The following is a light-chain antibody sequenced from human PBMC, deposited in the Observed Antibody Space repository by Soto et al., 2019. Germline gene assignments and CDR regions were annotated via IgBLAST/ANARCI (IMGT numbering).Light chain of an antibody. CDR2: GAS. V-gene: IGKV3-20*01. CDR3: QQYGSPGT. CDR1: QSVSNNY. J-gene: IGKJ1*01. Sequence: EIVLTQSPGTLSLSPWERAPLSCRASQSVSNNYLAWYKQKPGQAPRLLIYGASNRATGIPDRFSGSGSGTDFTLTIRRLEPEDFAVYYCQQYGSPGTFGQGTKVDIK.